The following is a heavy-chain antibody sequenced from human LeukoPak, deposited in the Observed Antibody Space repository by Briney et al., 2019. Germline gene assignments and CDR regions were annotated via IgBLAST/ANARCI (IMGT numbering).Heavy chain of an antibody. V-gene: IGHV3-7*01. Sequence: GWSLRLSCAASGFTLSSYWMTWVRQAPGKGLEWVANIKQDGSEKYYVDSVKGRFTISRDNAKNSLYLQMNTLRAEDTAVYYCARDAVGLTYFDYWGQGTLVTVSS. CDR2: IKQDGSEK. J-gene: IGHJ4*02. CDR3: ARDAVGLTYFDY. D-gene: IGHD4-23*01. CDR1: GFTLSSYW.